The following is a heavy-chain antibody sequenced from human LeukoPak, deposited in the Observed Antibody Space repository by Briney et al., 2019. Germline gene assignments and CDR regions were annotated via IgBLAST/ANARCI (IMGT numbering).Heavy chain of an antibody. V-gene: IGHV3-21*01. CDR1: GFTFSSYS. Sequence: GGSLRLPCAASGFTFSSYSMNWVRQAPGKGLEWVPSISSSSSYIYYADSVKGRFTISRDNAKNSLYLQMNSLRAEDTAVYYCARRDSHNWFDPWGQGTLVTVSS. J-gene: IGHJ5*02. D-gene: IGHD2-15*01. CDR2: ISSSSSYI. CDR3: ARRDSHNWFDP.